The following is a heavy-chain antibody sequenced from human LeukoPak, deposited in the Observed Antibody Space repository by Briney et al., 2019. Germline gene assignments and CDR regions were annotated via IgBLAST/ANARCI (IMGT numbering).Heavy chain of an antibody. V-gene: IGHV4-39*07. Sequence: SETLSLTCTVSGGSISSSSYYWGWIRQPPGKGLEWIGSIYYSGSTYYNPSLKSRVTISVDTSKNQFSLKLSSVTAADTAVYYCARDWGYNWNYGVTTQTNSPWFDPWGQGTLVTVSS. CDR1: GGSISSSSYY. CDR3: ARDWGYNWNYGVTTQTNSPWFDP. CDR2: IYYSGST. D-gene: IGHD1-7*01. J-gene: IGHJ5*02.